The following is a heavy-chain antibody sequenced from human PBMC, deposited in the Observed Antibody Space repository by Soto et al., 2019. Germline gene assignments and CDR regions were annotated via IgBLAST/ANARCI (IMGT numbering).Heavy chain of an antibody. CDR3: ARGNMQSYDFWSGYFSGTYYYYMDV. J-gene: IGHJ6*03. CDR2: ISAYNGNT. V-gene: IGHV1-18*01. D-gene: IGHD3-3*01. CDR1: GYTFTSYG. Sequence: GASVKVSCKASGYTFTSYGISWVRQAPGQGLEWMGWISAYNGNTNYAQKLQGRVTMTTDTSTSTAYMELRSLRSDDTAVYYCARGNMQSYDFWSGYFSGTYYYYMDVWGKGTTVTVSS.